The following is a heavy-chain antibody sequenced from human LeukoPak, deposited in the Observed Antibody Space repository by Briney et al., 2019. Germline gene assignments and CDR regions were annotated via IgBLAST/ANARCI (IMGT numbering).Heavy chain of an antibody. J-gene: IGHJ5*02. V-gene: IGHV4-59*01. CDR1: GGSISSYY. Sequence: KPSESLSLTCTISGGSISSYYWSWIRQPPGKGLEWIGYIYYSGSTNYNPSLKSRVTISVDTSKNQFSLKLSSVTAADTAVYYCARGDDYVGFDPWGQGTLVTVSS. D-gene: IGHD4-17*01. CDR2: IYYSGST. CDR3: ARGDDYVGFDP.